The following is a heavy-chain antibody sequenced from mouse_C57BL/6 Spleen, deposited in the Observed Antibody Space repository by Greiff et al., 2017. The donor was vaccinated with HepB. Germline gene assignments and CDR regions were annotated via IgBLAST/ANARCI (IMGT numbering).Heavy chain of an antibody. D-gene: IGHD2-3*01. CDR1: GYTFTSYG. CDR2: IYPRSGNT. Sequence: QVQLKESGAELARPGASVKLSCKASGYTFTSYGISWVKQRTGQGLEWIGEIYPRSGNTYYNEKFKGKATLTADKSSSTAYMELRSLTSEDSAVYFCASWLLRENYYAMDYWGQGTSVTVSS. J-gene: IGHJ4*01. V-gene: IGHV1-81*01. CDR3: ASWLLRENYYAMDY.